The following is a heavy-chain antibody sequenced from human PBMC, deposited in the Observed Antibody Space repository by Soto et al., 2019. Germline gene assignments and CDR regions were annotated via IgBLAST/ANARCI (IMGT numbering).Heavy chain of an antibody. Sequence: PSETLSLTCTVSCGSISSSSYYWGWIRQPPGKGLEWIGSIYYSGSTYYNPSLKSRVTISVDTSKNQFSLKLSSVTAADTAVYYCARQGVTMIVVPCYWGQGTLVTVSS. D-gene: IGHD3-22*01. J-gene: IGHJ4*02. CDR1: CGSISSSSYY. CDR2: IYYSGST. V-gene: IGHV4-39*01. CDR3: ARQGVTMIVVPCY.